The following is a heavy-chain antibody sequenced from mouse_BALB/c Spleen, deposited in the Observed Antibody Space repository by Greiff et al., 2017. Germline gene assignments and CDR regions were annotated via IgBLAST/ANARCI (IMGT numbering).Heavy chain of an antibody. CDR2: IDPENGNT. CDR3: ARFITTATGFAY. Sequence: EVQLQQSGAELVRPGALVKLSCKASGFNIKDYYMHWVKQRPEQGLEWIGWIDPENGNTIYDPKFQGKASITADTSSNTAYLQLSSLTSEDTAVYYCARFITTATGFAYWGQGTLVTVSA. J-gene: IGHJ3*01. D-gene: IGHD1-2*01. V-gene: IGHV14-1*02. CDR1: GFNIKDYY.